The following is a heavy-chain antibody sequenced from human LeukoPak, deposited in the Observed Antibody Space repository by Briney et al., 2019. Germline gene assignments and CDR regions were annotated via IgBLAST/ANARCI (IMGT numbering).Heavy chain of an antibody. V-gene: IGHV1-69*04. CDR1: GGTFSSYA. CDR2: IIPILGIA. D-gene: IGHD1-1*01. J-gene: IGHJ5*02. Sequence: SVKVSCKASGGTFSSYAISWVRQAPGQGLEWMGRIIPILGIANYAQKFQGRVTITADKSTSTAYMELSSLRSEDTAVYYCARDATAQTIPADNWFDPWGQGTLVTVSS. CDR3: ARDATAQTIPADNWFDP.